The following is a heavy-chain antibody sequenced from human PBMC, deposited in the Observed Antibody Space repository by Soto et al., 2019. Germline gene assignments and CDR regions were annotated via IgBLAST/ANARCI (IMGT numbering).Heavy chain of an antibody. CDR3: ARSSDIVVVPAEAYAFDI. Sequence: SVKVSCKASGGTFSSYTISWVRQAPGQGLEWMGRIIPILGIANYAQKFQGRVTITADKSTSTAYMELSSLRSEDTAVYYCARSSDIVVVPAEAYAFDIWGQGTMVTVSS. D-gene: IGHD2-2*01. V-gene: IGHV1-69*02. CDR1: GGTFSSYT. J-gene: IGHJ3*02. CDR2: IIPILGIA.